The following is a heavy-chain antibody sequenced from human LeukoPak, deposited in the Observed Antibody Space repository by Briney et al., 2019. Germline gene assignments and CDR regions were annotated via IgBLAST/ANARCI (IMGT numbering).Heavy chain of an antibody. CDR2: ISYDGSNK. CDR1: GFTFSSYG. Sequence: PGGCLRLSCAASGFTFSSYGMHWVRQAPGKGLEWVAVISYDGSNKYYADSVKGRFTISRDNSKNTLYLQMNSLRAEDTAVYYCAKVLYDSSGYYYFDDAFDIWGQGTMVTVSS. D-gene: IGHD3-22*01. CDR3: AKVLYDSSGYYYFDDAFDI. J-gene: IGHJ3*02. V-gene: IGHV3-30*18.